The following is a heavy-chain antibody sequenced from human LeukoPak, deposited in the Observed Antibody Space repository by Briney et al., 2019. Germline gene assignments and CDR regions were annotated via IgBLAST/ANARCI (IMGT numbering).Heavy chain of an antibody. V-gene: IGHV1-24*01. CDR3: ARFHHYLSYGSGMGDAFDI. CDR1: GYTLTELS. Sequence: ASVKVSCKVSGYTLTELSMHWVRQAPGKGLEWMGGFDPEDGETIYAQKFQGRVTMTEDTSTDTAYMELSSLRSEDTAVYYCARFHHYLSYGSGMGDAFDIWGQGTMVTVSS. D-gene: IGHD3-10*01. CDR2: FDPEDGET. J-gene: IGHJ3*02.